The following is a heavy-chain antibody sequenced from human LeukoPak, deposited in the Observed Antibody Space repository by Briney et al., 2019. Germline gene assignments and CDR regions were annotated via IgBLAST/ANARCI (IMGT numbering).Heavy chain of an antibody. V-gene: IGHV4-59*01. D-gene: IGHD2-2*01. CDR2: IYYSGST. J-gene: IGHJ5*02. Sequence: SETLSLTCTVSGGSISSYYWSWIRQPPGKGLEWIGYIYYSGSTNYNPSLKSRVTISADTSKNQFSLKLSSVTAADAAVYYCARDGPAALDPWGQGTLVTVSS. CDR3: ARDGPAALDP. CDR1: GGSISSYY.